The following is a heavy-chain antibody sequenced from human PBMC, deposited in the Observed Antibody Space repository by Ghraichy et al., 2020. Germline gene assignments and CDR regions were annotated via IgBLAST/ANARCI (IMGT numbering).Heavy chain of an antibody. J-gene: IGHJ5*02. CDR2: IYYSGST. V-gene: IGHV4-59*01. CDR1: GGSISSYY. Sequence: SETLSLTCTVSGGSISSYYWSWIRQPPGKGLEWIGYIYYSGSTNYNPSLKSRVTISVDTSKNQFSLKLSSVTAADTAVYYCARWGPPEYSGYRGWFDPWGQGTLVTVSS. D-gene: IGHD5-12*01. CDR3: ARWGPPEYSGYRGWFDP.